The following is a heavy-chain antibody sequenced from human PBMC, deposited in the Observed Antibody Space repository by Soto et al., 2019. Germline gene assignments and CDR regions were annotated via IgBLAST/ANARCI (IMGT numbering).Heavy chain of an antibody. V-gene: IGHV3-23*01. Sequence: GGSLRLSCAASGFSLSDYWMHWVRQVPGKGLEWVSAISGSGGSTYYADSVKGRFTISRDNSKNTLYLQMNSLRAEDTAVYYCASLYCSSTSCYRAAFDIWGQGTMVTVSS. CDR3: ASLYCSSTSCYRAAFDI. CDR1: GFSLSDYW. CDR2: ISGSGGST. J-gene: IGHJ3*02. D-gene: IGHD2-2*02.